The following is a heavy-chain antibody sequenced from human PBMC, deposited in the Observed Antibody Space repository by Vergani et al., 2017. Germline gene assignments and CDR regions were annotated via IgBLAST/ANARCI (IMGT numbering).Heavy chain of an antibody. CDR1: GFTFSISS. D-gene: IGHD4/OR15-4a*01. CDR2: IRSADTNT. V-gene: IGHV3-48*01. J-gene: IGHJ3*02. Sequence: EVQLVESGGGLVQPGGSLRLSCAASGFTFSISSMHWVRQAPGKGLEWVSAIRSADTNTYYADSVEGRFAISRDNAKTSLYLQMNSPGVEDTAVYYCEREGVPDAFDIWGQGTMVTVSS. CDR3: EREGVPDAFDI.